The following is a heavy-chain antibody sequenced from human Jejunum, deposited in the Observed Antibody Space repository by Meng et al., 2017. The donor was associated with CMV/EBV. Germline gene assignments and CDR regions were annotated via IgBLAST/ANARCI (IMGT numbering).Heavy chain of an antibody. V-gene: IGHV3-7*01. CDR3: ASTGPLYGLYFCY. D-gene: IGHD2-8*01. J-gene: IGHJ4*02. CDR2: TNEDGSDK. CDR1: GSSFSNSW. Sequence: GSSFSNSWMIWVRRAPGKGLEWVAKTNEDGSDKYYVDSVKGRFTIFRDNAKNSVYLQMNSLRAEDTAVYYCASTGPLYGLYFCYWGQGTRVTVSS.